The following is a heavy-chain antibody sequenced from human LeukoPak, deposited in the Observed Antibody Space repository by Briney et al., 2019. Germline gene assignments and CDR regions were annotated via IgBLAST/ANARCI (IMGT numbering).Heavy chain of an antibody. V-gene: IGHV1-69*06. CDR2: IIPIFGTA. Sequence: SVKVSCKASGGTFSSYAISWVRQAPGQGLEWMGGIIPIFGTANYAQKFQGRVTITADKSTSTAYMELSSLRSEDTAVYYCARGVGVTIFGVGLMDVWGQGTTVTVSS. CDR1: GGTFSSYA. J-gene: IGHJ6*02. D-gene: IGHD3-3*01. CDR3: ARGVGVTIFGVGLMDV.